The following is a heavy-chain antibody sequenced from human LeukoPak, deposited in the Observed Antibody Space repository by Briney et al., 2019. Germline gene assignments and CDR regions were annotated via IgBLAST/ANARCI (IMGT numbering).Heavy chain of an antibody. CDR1: GFTFSDYI. J-gene: IGHJ3*02. Sequence: PGGSLRLSCAASGFTFSDYILDWVRQAPGKGLEWVGRIRRKRNGYTTEFAASVKGRFTISRDDSENSLYLHMNNLRTEDTAVYYCSRDGRQGDRSAFDIWGQGTVVTVSS. V-gene: IGHV3-72*01. CDR3: SRDGRQGDRSAFDI. CDR2: IRRKRNGYTT. D-gene: IGHD2-21*01.